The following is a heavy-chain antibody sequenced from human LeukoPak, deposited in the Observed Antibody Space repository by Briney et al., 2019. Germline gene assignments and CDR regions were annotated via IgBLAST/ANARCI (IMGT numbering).Heavy chain of an antibody. V-gene: IGHV4-39*01. CDR1: GGSISSSSYY. CDR2: IYYSGST. CDR3: ARHWSDIAGAGTDY. Sequence: SETLSLTGTVSGGSISSSSYYWGWIRLPPGKGLEWIGSIYYSGSTYYNPSLKSRVTISVDTSKYQFSLKLSSVAAADTAVYCAARHWSDIAGAGTDYWGQGTLVTVSS. D-gene: IGHD6-13*01. J-gene: IGHJ4*02.